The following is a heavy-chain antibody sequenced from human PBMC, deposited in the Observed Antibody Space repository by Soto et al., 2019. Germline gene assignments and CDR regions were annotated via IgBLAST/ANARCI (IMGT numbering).Heavy chain of an antibody. CDR2: VNPNSGGT. Sequence: ASVKVSCKASGYTFTVYYFHWVRQAPGQGLEWMGWVNPNSGGTNYAQKFQGRVTMTRDTSISTVYMELSRLRSDDTAVYYCARVPSNSAFDYWGQGTLVTVSS. CDR1: GYTFTVYY. CDR3: ARVPSNSAFDY. J-gene: IGHJ4*02. V-gene: IGHV1-2*02. D-gene: IGHD6-6*01.